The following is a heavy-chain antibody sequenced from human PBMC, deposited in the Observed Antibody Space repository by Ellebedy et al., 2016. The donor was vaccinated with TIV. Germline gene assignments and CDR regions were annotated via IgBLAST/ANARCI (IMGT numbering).Heavy chain of an antibody. J-gene: IGHJ4*02. V-gene: IGHV3-73*01. D-gene: IGHD1-26*01. Sequence: PGGSLRLSCAASGFVFSGSAMQWVRQAPGKGLEWVGRIRRREHNYATQYGASVQGRFSISRDDSENTAYLHMNSLKTEDTAVYYCIRHVEWDRSYWGQGILVTVSS. CDR1: GFVFSGSA. CDR3: IRHVEWDRSY. CDR2: IRRREHNYAT.